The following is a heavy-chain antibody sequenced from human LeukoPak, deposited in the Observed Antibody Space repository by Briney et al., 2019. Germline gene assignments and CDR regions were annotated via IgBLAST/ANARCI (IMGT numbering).Heavy chain of an antibody. J-gene: IGHJ6*02. CDR1: GYTFTSYY. D-gene: IGHD3-16*02. CDR2: INPSGGST. V-gene: IGHV1-46*01. Sequence: ASVKVSCKASGYTFTSYYMHWVRQAPGQGLEWMGIINPSGGSTSYAQKFQGRVTMTRDTSTSTVYMELSSLRSEDTAVYYCARDEYGYVWGRYRSSYYGMDVWGQGTTVTVSS. CDR3: ARDEYGYVWGRYRSSYYGMDV.